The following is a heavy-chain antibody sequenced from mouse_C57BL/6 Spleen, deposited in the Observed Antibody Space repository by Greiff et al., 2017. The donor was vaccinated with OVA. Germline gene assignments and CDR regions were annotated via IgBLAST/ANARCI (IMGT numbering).Heavy chain of an antibody. CDR3: ARFLVYYAMDY. CDR2: IDPSDSYT. Sequence: QVQLKQPGAELVRPGTSVKLSCKASGYTFTSYWMHWVKQRPGQGLEWIGVIDPSDSYTNYNQKFKGKATLTVDTSSSTAYMQLSSLTSEDSAVYYCARFLVYYAMDYWGQGTSVTVSS. J-gene: IGHJ4*01. D-gene: IGHD1-1*02. CDR1: GYTFTSYW. V-gene: IGHV1-59*01.